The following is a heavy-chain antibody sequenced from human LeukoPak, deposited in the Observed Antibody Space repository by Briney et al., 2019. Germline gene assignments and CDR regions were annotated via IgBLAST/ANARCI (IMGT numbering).Heavy chain of an antibody. CDR2: IYYTGST. V-gene: IGHV4-59*01. Sequence: PSETLSLTCTVSGGSISRDYWSWIRQPPGKGLEWIGYIYYTGSTNYNPSLKSRVTISVDTSKNQFSLKLSSVSAADTAVYYCARDRPGGSSLDYWGQGTLVTVSS. CDR3: ARDRPGGSSLDY. D-gene: IGHD6-13*01. CDR1: GGSISRDY. J-gene: IGHJ4*02.